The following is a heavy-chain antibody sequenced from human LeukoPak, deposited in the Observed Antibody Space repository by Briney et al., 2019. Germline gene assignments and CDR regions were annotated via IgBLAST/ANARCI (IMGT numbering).Heavy chain of an antibody. CDR3: AREIVSAVAGNFDC. V-gene: IGHV3-23*01. CDR1: GFTFGSYA. Sequence: GGSLRLSCAASGFTFGSYAIYWVRQAPGKGLEWVSGISGSGGITYFADSVRGRFTISRDNAKNSLYLEMNSLRAEDTAVYYCAREIVSAVAGNFDCWGQGTLVTVSS. D-gene: IGHD6-19*01. J-gene: IGHJ4*02. CDR2: ISGSGGIT.